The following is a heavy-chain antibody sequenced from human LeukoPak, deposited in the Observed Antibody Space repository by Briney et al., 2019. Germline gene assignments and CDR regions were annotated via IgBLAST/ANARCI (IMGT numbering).Heavy chain of an antibody. V-gene: IGHV1-2*02. D-gene: IGHD6-6*01. J-gene: IGHJ6*04. CDR2: INPNSGGT. CDR3: ARDYSSSSYWFDP. Sequence: ASVKVSCKASGYTFTGYYMHWVRQAPGQGLEWMGWINPNSGGTNYAQKFQGRVTMTRDTSISTAYMELSRLRSDDTAVYYCARDYSSSSYWFDPWGKGTTVTVSS. CDR1: GYTFTGYY.